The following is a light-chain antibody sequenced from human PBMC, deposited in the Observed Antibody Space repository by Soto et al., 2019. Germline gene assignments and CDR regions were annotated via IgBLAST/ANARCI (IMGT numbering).Light chain of an antibody. Sequence: QSVLTQPPSVSGAPGQRVTISCTGSSSNIGAGYDVHWYQQLPGTAPKLLIYGNSNRPSGVPDRFSGSNSGTSASLAITGLQADDDADYYCQSYDSRRSGSVFGTGTKLTVL. CDR2: GNS. J-gene: IGLJ1*01. CDR1: SSNIGAGYD. CDR3: QSYDSRRSGSV. V-gene: IGLV1-40*01.